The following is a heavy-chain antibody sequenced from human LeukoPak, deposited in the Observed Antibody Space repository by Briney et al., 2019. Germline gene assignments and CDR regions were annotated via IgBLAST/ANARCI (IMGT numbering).Heavy chain of an antibody. J-gene: IGHJ3*02. Sequence: PGGSLRLSCAASGFTFSSYSMSWVRQAPGTGLEWVSYITSSSTSIYYADSVKGRFSISRDNAKNTLYLQMNSLRAEDTAVYYCARDRLRYNWNDARVGAFDIWGQGTMVTVSS. D-gene: IGHD1-20*01. V-gene: IGHV3-48*04. CDR1: GFTFSSYS. CDR3: ARDRLRYNWNDARVGAFDI. CDR2: ITSSSTSI.